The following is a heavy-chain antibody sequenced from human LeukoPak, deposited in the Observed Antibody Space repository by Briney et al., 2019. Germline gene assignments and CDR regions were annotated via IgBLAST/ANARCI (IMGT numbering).Heavy chain of an antibody. CDR2: SSGNSGSN. Sequence: GGSLRLSCAASGFTFDDYPMHWVRQAPGKGVGVFYGSSGNSGSNGYADSVKGRFTISKDNDKTSLYLQMNSLRAEDTALYYCAEDIGLADDYWGQRTLVTVSS. D-gene: IGHD3-16*01. J-gene: IGHJ4*02. CDR1: GFTFDDYP. CDR3: AEDIGLADDY. V-gene: IGHV3-9*01.